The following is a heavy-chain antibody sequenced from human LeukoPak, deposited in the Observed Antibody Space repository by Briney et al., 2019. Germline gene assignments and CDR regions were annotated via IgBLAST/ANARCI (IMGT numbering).Heavy chain of an antibody. J-gene: IGHJ4*02. CDR1: GGTFISYA. Sequence: GASVKVSCKASGGTFISYAISWVRQAPGQGLEWMGGIIPIFGTANYAQKFQGRVTITADESTSTAYMELSSLRSEDTAVYYCARVRNYYDSSGYLYYFDYWGQGTLVTVSS. V-gene: IGHV1-69*13. CDR3: ARVRNYYDSSGYLYYFDY. CDR2: IIPIFGTA. D-gene: IGHD3-22*01.